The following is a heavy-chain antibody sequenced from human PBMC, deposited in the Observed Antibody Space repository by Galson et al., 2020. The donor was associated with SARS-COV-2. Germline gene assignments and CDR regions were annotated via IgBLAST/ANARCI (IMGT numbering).Heavy chain of an antibody. CDR3: ARQVAAAGIIDY. J-gene: IGHJ4*02. D-gene: IGHD6-13*01. V-gene: IGHV4-34*01. CDR2: VDHIGST. CDR1: RGSFIGYY. Sequence: SANLSLTCAVDRGSFIGYYWRCLRQSPAKGLECIGEVDHIGSTNYNPSLKRRVTLSVDTSKTQFSLHLSSVTAADTAVYYCARQVAAAGIIDYWGQGTRVAVSS.